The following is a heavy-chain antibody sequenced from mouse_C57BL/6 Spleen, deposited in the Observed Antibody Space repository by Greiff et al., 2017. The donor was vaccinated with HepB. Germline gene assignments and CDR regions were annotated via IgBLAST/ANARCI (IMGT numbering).Heavy chain of an antibody. D-gene: IGHD1-1*01. CDR1: GYTFTSYW. Sequence: QVQLQQPGTELVKPGASVKLSCKASGYTFTSYWMHWVKQRPGQGLEWIGNINPSNGGTNYNEKFKSKATLTVDKSSSTAYMQLSSLTSEDSAVYCCARTGGSSFWFAYWGQGTLVAVSA. J-gene: IGHJ3*01. CDR3: ARTGGSSFWFAY. V-gene: IGHV1-53*01. CDR2: INPSNGGT.